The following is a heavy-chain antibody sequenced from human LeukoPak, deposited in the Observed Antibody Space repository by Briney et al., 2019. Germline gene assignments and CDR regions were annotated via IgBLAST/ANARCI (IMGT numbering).Heavy chain of an antibody. J-gene: IGHJ5*02. CDR3: ARHGTTGTNLNWFDP. Sequence: KPSETLSLTCTVSGDSISSYYWSWIRQPPGKGLEWIGYIYYSGSTNYNPSLKSRVTISVDTSKNQFSLKVSSVTAADTAVYYCARHGTTGTNLNWFDPWGQGTLVTVSS. CDR1: GDSISSYY. D-gene: IGHD1-1*01. CDR2: IYYSGST. V-gene: IGHV4-59*01.